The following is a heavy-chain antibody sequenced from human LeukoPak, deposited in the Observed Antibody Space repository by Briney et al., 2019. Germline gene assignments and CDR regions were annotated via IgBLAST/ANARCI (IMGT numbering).Heavy chain of an antibody. CDR2: INPSGGST. V-gene: IGHV1-46*01. J-gene: IGHJ4*02. Sequence: EASVKVSCKASGYTFTSYYMHWVRQAPGQGLEWMGIINPSGGSTSYAQKFQGRVTMTRDTSTSTVYTELSSLRSADTSVYYCARDRRYYYDSSGYIAPFDYWGQGTLVTVSS. CDR1: GYTFTSYY. CDR3: ARDRRYYYDSSGYIAPFDY. D-gene: IGHD3-22*01.